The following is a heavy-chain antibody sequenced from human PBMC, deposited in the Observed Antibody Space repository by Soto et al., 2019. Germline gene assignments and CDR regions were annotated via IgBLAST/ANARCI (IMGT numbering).Heavy chain of an antibody. CDR2: ISYDGSNK. J-gene: IGHJ4*02. Sequence: QVQLVESGGGVVQPGRSLRLSCAASGFTFSSYGMHWVRQAPGKGLEWVAVISYDGSNKYYADSVKGRFTISRDNYKNTLYLQMNSLRAEDTAVYYCAKVAVADGDFDYWGQGTLVTVSS. V-gene: IGHV3-30*18. D-gene: IGHD6-19*01. CDR3: AKVAVADGDFDY. CDR1: GFTFSSYG.